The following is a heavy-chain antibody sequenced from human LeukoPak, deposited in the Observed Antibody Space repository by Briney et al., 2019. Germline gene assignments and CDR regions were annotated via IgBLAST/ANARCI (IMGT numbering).Heavy chain of an antibody. Sequence: ASVKVSCKASGYTFTSYGISWVRQAPGQGLEWMGWISAYNGNTNYAQKLQGRVTMTTDTSTSTAYMELRSLRSDDTAVYYCARGRTYYDYVWGSFNYYYYMDVWGKGTTVTISS. CDR1: GYTFTSYG. J-gene: IGHJ6*03. D-gene: IGHD3-16*01. V-gene: IGHV1-18*01. CDR3: ARGRTYYDYVWGSFNYYYYMDV. CDR2: ISAYNGNT.